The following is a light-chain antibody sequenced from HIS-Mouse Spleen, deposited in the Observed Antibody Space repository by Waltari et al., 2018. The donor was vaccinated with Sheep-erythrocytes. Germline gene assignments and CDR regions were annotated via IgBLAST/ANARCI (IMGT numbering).Light chain of an antibody. CDR1: RSDVGGYNS. CDR3: CSYAGSYNHV. J-gene: IGLJ1*01. Sequence: QSALTQPRSVSGSPGQSVTISCTGTRSDVGGYNSVSWYQQYPGKAPKLMIYDVSKRPSGVPDRFSGSKSGNTASLTISGLQAEDEADYYCCSYAGSYNHVFATGTKVTVL. CDR2: DVS. V-gene: IGLV2-11*01.